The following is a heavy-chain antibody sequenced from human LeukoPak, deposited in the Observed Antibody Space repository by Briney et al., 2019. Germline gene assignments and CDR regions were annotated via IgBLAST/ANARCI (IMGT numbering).Heavy chain of an antibody. D-gene: IGHD4-17*01. J-gene: IGHJ5*02. Sequence: GGSLRLSCAASEFSVGSNYMTWVRQAPGKGLEWVSLIYSGGSTYYADSVKGRFTISRDNSKNTLYLQMNSLRAEDTAVYYCARGADGDYRPWGQGTLVTVSS. V-gene: IGHV3-66*01. CDR2: IYSGGST. CDR1: EFSVGSNY. CDR3: ARGADGDYRP.